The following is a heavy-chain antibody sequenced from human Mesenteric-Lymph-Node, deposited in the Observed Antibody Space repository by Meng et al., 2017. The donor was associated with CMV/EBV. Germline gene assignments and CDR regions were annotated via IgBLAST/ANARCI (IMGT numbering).Heavy chain of an antibody. V-gene: IGHV7-4-1*02. CDR2: INTSTGNP. J-gene: IGHJ5*02. CDR1: FTSFA. D-gene: IGHD3-10*01. CDR3: ARDSGYGSGSYYIPNWFDP. Sequence: FTSFAMNWVRQAPGQGLEWMGWINTSTGNPTYAQGFTGRFVFSLDTSVSTAYLQISSLKAEDTAMYYCARDSGYGSGSYYIPNWFDPWGQGTLVTVSS.